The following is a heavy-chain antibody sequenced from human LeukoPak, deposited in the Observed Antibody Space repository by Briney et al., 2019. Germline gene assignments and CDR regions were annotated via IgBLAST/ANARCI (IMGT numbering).Heavy chain of an antibody. CDR2: INSDGSGA. V-gene: IGHV3-74*01. CDR3: ARGRGPTGQSDY. CDR1: GFIFSNYW. J-gene: IGHJ4*02. Sequence: GGSLRLSCAASGFIFSNYWMHWVRQAPGKGLLWVSRINSDGSGASYADSVKGRFTISRDNAKNTLYLQMNSLRAEDTAVFYCARGRGPTGQSDYWGQGILVTVSS. D-gene: IGHD5-12*01.